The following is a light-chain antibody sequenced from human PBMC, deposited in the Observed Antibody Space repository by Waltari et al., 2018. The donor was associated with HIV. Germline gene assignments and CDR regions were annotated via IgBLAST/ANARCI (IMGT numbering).Light chain of an antibody. V-gene: IGLV1-44*01. Sequence: QSVLTQPPSASGTPGQRVTISCSGSSSNIRSNSVNWYQQLPGTAPKLLIYRDNQRPSGVPDRFPGSKSGTSASLAISGLQSEDEADYYCAAWDDSLNGHVFGTGTQVTV. CDR1: SSNIRSNS. CDR3: AAWDDSLNGHV. CDR2: RDN. J-gene: IGLJ1*01.